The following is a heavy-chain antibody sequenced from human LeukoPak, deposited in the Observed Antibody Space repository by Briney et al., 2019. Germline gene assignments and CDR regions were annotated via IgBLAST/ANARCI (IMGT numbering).Heavy chain of an antibody. CDR3: ARELFSSGSCPDG. V-gene: IGHV3-33*01. D-gene: IGHD3-10*01. CDR1: GFTFSYYA. CDR2: IWSDGSNK. Sequence: GGSLRLSCSASGFTFSYYAIHRVRQAPGKGLEWVALIWSDGSNKYYADSVKGRITISRDNSKNTVYLQMNSLRAEDTAVYYCARELFSSGSCPDGWGQGTLVTVS. J-gene: IGHJ4*02.